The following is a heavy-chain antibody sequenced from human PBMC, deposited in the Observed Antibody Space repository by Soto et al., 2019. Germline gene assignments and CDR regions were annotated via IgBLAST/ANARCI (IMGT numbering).Heavy chain of an antibody. J-gene: IGHJ5*01. CDR1: GGSISGYY. Sequence: TWETLSLTCNVSGGSISGYYWSWIRQSPGKGLEYIGYIYYRGSTKYNPSLKSRVTISQDTSSNQFSLTMNSVSASDTAVYYCARDWGPYWFDSWGQGILVTVSS. V-gene: IGHV4-59*12. D-gene: IGHD3-16*01. CDR3: ARDWGPYWFDS. CDR2: IYYRGST.